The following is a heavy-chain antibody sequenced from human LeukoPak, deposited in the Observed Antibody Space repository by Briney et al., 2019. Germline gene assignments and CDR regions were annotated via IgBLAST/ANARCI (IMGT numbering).Heavy chain of an antibody. CDR3: ARDPLEDAFDI. D-gene: IGHD3-3*01. J-gene: IGHJ3*02. Sequence: PSETLSLTCAVYGGSFSGHYCSWIRQPPGKGLEWIGEISHSGSTDYNPSLKSRVTISVDTSKNQFSLKLSSVTAADTAVYYCARDPLEDAFDIWGQGTMVTVSS. V-gene: IGHV4-34*01. CDR2: ISHSGST. CDR1: GGSFSGHY.